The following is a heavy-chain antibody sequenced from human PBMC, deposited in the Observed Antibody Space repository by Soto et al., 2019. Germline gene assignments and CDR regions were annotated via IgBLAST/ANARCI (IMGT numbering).Heavy chain of an antibody. CDR3: ARDLRGRITIFGVVIRTSDAFDI. J-gene: IGHJ3*02. Sequence: GGSLRLSCAASGFTFSSYWMSWVRQAPGKGLEWVANIKQDGSEKYYVDSVKGRFTISRDNAKNSLYLQMNSLRAEDTAVYYRARDLRGRITIFGVVIRTSDAFDIWGQGTMVTVSS. D-gene: IGHD3-3*01. V-gene: IGHV3-7*05. CDR1: GFTFSSYW. CDR2: IKQDGSEK.